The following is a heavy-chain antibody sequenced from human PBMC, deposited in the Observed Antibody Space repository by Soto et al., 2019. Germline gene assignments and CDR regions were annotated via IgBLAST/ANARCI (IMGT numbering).Heavy chain of an antibody. CDR2: IKSKTDGGTT. Sequence: AGGSLRLSCAASGVTFSNAWMSWVRQAPGKGLEWVGRIKSKTDGGTTDYAAPVKGRFTISRDDSKNTLYLQMNSLKTEDTAVYYCTTEAYDSSGYYYLPFDYWGQGTLVTVSS. D-gene: IGHD3-22*01. CDR1: GVTFSNAW. CDR3: TTEAYDSSGYYYLPFDY. V-gene: IGHV3-15*01. J-gene: IGHJ4*02.